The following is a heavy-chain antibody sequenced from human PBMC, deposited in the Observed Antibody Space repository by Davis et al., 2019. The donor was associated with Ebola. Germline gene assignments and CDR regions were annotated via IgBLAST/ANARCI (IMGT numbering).Heavy chain of an antibody. CDR1: GFTFDDYA. CDR3: ARDEQQLVLYGMDV. V-gene: IGHV3-9*01. D-gene: IGHD6-13*01. J-gene: IGHJ6*02. CDR2: ISWNSASI. Sequence: SLKISCAASGFTFDDYAMHWVRQAPGKGLEWVSGISWNSASIDYADSVKGRFTISRDNAKASLYLQMNSLRAEDTAVYYCARDEQQLVLYGMDVWGQGTTVTVSS.